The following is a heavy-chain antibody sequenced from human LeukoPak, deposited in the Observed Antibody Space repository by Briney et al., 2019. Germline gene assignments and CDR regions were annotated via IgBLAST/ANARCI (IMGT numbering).Heavy chain of an antibody. J-gene: IGHJ2*01. V-gene: IGHV3-23*01. CDR2: VSGSGGST. D-gene: IGHD6-19*01. CDR1: AFTFSSYA. Sequence: PGGPLRLSCAASAFTFSSYAMSWVRQAPGKGLEWVSGVSGSGGSTYYADSVKGRFTISRGNSKNTLYLQMNSLRVEDTAEYYCAKTLRESSGREYFDLWGRGTLVTVSS. CDR3: AKTLRESSGREYFDL.